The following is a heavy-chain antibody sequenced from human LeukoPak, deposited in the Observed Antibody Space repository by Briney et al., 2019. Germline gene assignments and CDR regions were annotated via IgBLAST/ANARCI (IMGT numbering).Heavy chain of an antibody. CDR2: IYYSGST. CDR3: ATLTPAAMPQVPFVDY. J-gene: IGHJ4*02. CDR1: GGSISSGDYY. Sequence: SETLSLTCTVSGGSISSGDYYWSWIRQPPGKGLEWLGYIYYSGSTYYNPSLKSRVTISVDTSKNQFSLKLSSVTAADTAVYYCATLTPAAMPQVPFVDYWGQGNLVTVSS. V-gene: IGHV4-30-4*01. D-gene: IGHD2-2*01.